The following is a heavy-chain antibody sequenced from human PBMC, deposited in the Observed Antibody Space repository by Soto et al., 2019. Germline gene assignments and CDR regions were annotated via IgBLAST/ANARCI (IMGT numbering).Heavy chain of an antibody. CDR1: VGTFSSYT. J-gene: IGHJ4*02. Sequence: QVQLVQSGAEVKKPGSSVKVSCKASVGTFSSYTISWVRQAPGQGLEWMGRIIPILGIANYAQKFQGRVTISADKDTSRADMEQSSLRSDDTAVYYCAKEMTASGYCPESIDYWGQGTLVTVPS. V-gene: IGHV1-69*08. CDR2: IIPILGIA. CDR3: AKEMTASGYCPESIDY. D-gene: IGHD3-22*01.